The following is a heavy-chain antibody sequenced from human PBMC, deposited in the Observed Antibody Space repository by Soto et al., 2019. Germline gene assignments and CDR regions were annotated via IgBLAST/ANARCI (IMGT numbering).Heavy chain of an antibody. CDR1: GYTSTDYH. D-gene: IGHD6-25*01. J-gene: IGHJ5*02. CDR3: AREGGSETLQPSYNWFDT. V-gene: IGHV1-2*02. CDR2: INANNGGA. Sequence: ASVKVSCKASGYTSTDYHIHWVRQAPGQGLEFMGWINANNGGAGSAQQFQGRVTVTRDTSITTVYMELSNLRSDDTAVYYCAREGGSETLQPSYNWFDTWGQGTLVTVSS.